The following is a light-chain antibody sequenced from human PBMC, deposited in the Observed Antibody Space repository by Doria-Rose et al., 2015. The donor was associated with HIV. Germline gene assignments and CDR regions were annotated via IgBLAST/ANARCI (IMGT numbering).Light chain of an antibody. CDR3: LQYGTSWT. V-gene: IGKV3-20*01. CDR1: QSFSSTC. J-gene: IGKJ1*01. CDR2: DGS. Sequence: TQSPGTLSLSPGERATLSCRASQSFSSTCLAWYQQKPGQAPSLLIYDGSTSATGIPDRFSASGSGTDFTLTINRLEPEDFAPYYCLQYGTSWTFGQGTKVEI.